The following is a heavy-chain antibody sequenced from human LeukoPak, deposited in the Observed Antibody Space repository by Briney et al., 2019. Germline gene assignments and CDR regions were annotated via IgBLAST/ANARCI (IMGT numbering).Heavy chain of an antibody. CDR3: ARAGYYYDSSGYYSALDY. Sequence: PGGSLRLSCAASGFTFTTYWMNWVRQAPGKGLEWVSYISSSSSTIYYADSVKGRFTISRDNAKNSLYLQMNSLRAEDTAVYYCARAGYYYDSSGYYSALDYWGQGTLVTVSS. V-gene: IGHV3-48*01. J-gene: IGHJ4*02. CDR2: ISSSSSTI. D-gene: IGHD3-22*01. CDR1: GFTFTTYW.